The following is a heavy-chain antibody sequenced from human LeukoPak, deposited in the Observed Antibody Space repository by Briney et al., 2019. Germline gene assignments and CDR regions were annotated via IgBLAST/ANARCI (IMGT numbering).Heavy chain of an antibody. Sequence: SETLSLTCTVSGGSISSYYWSWIRQPPGKGLEWIGYIYYSGSTNYNPSLKSRVTISVDTSKNQFSLKLSSVTAADTAVYYCARDVRTTSAFDIWGQGTMVTVSS. V-gene: IGHV4-59*01. CDR3: ARDVRTTSAFDI. CDR2: IYYSGST. CDR1: GGSISSYY. D-gene: IGHD3-10*02. J-gene: IGHJ3*02.